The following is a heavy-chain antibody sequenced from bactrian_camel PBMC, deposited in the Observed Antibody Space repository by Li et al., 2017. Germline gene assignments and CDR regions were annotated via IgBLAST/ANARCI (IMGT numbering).Heavy chain of an antibody. V-gene: IGHV3S1*01. CDR3: AAPLPGGSWYDWTYEYNY. Sequence: HVQLVESGGGSVQAGGSLRLSCAASGATYSSYRMAWFRQAPWKEREGVAAIHTVSGSTYYADSVKGRFTISRDNAKNTLYLQMSSLKSEDSALYYCAAPLPGGSWYDWTYEYNYWGQGTQVTVS. CDR1: GATYSSYR. D-gene: IGHD6*01. J-gene: IGHJ4*01. CDR2: IHTVSGST.